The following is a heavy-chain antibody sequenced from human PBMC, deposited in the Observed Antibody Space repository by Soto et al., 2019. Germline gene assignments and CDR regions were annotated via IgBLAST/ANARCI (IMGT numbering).Heavy chain of an antibody. D-gene: IGHD2-2*01. V-gene: IGHV1-8*01. CDR2: MNPNSGNT. Sequence: ASVKVSCKASGYTFTSYDINWVRQATGQGLEWMGWMNPNSGNTGYAQKFQGRVTMTRNTSISTAYMELSSLRSEDTAVYYCARGDCSSTSCYALYYYYYYMDVWGKGTTVTVSS. CDR1: GYTFTSYD. CDR3: ARGDCSSTSCYALYYYYYYMDV. J-gene: IGHJ6*03.